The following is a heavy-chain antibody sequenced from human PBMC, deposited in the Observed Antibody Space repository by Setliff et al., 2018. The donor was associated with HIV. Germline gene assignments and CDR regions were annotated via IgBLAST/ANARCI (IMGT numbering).Heavy chain of an antibody. V-gene: IGHV1-18*01. J-gene: IGHJ4*02. CDR1: GYTFTNYG. D-gene: IGHD5-18*01. Sequence: WASVKVSCKTSGYTFTNYGISWVRQAPGQGLEWMGWVTASDGNTNYAQKFQGRVTMTRDTSTSTVYMELSSLRSEDTAVYYCARDRTAMARFDYWGQGTLVTVSS. CDR2: VTASDGNT. CDR3: ARDRTAMARFDY.